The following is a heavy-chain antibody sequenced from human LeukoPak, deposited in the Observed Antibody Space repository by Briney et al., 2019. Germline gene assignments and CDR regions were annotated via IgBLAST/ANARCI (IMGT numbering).Heavy chain of an antibody. D-gene: IGHD6-13*01. CDR1: GFIFSDDY. CDR3: ARAKAAAGEDAFDI. V-gene: IGHV3-11*01. Sequence: GGSLRLSCAASGFIFSDDYMSWIRQGPGKGLEWVSYISDSGTYVNYADSVKGRFTISRDNAKNSLYLQMNSLRAEDTAVYYCARAKAAAGEDAFDIWGQGTMVTVSS. CDR2: ISDSGTYV. J-gene: IGHJ3*02.